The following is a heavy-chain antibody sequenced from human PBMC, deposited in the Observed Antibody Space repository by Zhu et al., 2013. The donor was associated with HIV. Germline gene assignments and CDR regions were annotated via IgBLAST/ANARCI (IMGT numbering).Heavy chain of an antibody. CDR3: ARGLGSGSYSSAEYFQH. D-gene: IGHD3-10*01. CDR2: INPNSGGA. Sequence: QVQLVQSGAEVKKPGASVKVSCKASGYTFTGYYMHWVRQAPGQELEWMGWINPNSGGANYAQKFQDRVTMTRDTSIRTAYMELSRLTSDDTAVYYCARGLGSGSYSSAEYFQHWARAPWSPSPQ. J-gene: IGHJ1*01. V-gene: IGHV1-2*02. CDR1: GYTFTGYY.